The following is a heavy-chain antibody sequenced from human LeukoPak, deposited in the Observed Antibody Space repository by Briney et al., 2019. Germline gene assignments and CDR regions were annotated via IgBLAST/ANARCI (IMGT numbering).Heavy chain of an antibody. CDR2: IYYRGST. D-gene: IGHD3-3*01. V-gene: IGHV4-39*01. J-gene: IGHJ4*02. CDR3: ARQTIIRVVIGLFDY. Sequence: SETLSLTCTVSGGSISSRSYYWGWIRQPPGKGLEWIGSIYYRGSTSYNPSLKSRVTISVDTSKNQFSLKLSSVTAADTAVYYCARQTIIRVVIGLFDYWGQGTLVTVSS. CDR1: GGSISSRSYY.